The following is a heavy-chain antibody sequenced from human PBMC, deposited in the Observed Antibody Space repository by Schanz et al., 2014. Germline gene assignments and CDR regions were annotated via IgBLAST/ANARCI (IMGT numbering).Heavy chain of an antibody. CDR2: IFLNDGGT. V-gene: IGHV1-46*01. Sequence: QVQLVQSGAEVKEPGASVKLSCKSSGYTFTDYYMQWVRQAPGQGLEWLGTIFLNDGGTHSAEKFQGRIIMTRDNSTSTVYLELSSLRSEDTAVYYCARERPRKGDFDYWGQGTLVTVSS. CDR3: ARERPRKGDFDY. CDR1: GYTFTDYY. D-gene: IGHD1-26*01. J-gene: IGHJ4*02.